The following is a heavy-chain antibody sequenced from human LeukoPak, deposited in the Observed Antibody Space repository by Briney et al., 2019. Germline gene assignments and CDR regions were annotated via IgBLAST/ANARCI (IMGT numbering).Heavy chain of an antibody. Sequence: GGSLRLSCAASGFTFSSYAMSWVRQAPGKRLEWVSAISGSGGSTYYADSVKGRFTISRDNSKNTLYLQMNSLRAEDTAVYYCAKTLSRRYYYYGMDVWGQGTTVTVSS. J-gene: IGHJ6*02. CDR2: ISGSGGST. D-gene: IGHD2/OR15-2a*01. CDR1: GFTFSSYA. CDR3: AKTLSRRYYYYGMDV. V-gene: IGHV3-23*01.